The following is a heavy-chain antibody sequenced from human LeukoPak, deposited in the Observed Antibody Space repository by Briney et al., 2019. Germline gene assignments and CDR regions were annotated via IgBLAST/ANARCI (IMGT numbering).Heavy chain of an antibody. J-gene: IGHJ6*03. CDR2: IYTSGST. Sequence: PSETLSLTCTVSGGSISSYYWSWIRQPAGKGLEWIGRIYTSGSTNYNPSLKSRVTISVDTSKNQFSLKLSSVTAADTAVYYCAREGNDSSGYYYYMDVWGKGTTVTISS. D-gene: IGHD3-22*01. CDR3: AREGNDSSGYYYYMDV. V-gene: IGHV4-4*07. CDR1: GGSISSYY.